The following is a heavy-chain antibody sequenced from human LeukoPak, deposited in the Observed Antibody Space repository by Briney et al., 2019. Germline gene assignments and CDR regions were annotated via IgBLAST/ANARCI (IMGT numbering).Heavy chain of an antibody. CDR1: GGSISSSSYY. Sequence: SETLSLTCTVSGGSISSSSYYWGWIRQPPGKGLEWIGSIYYSGSTYYNPTLKSRVTISVDTSKNQFSLKLSSVTAADTAVYYCARRVTVTPYYYYYGMDVWGQGTTVTVSS. D-gene: IGHD4-11*01. CDR2: IYYSGST. CDR3: ARRVTVTPYYYYYGMDV. V-gene: IGHV4-39*01. J-gene: IGHJ6*02.